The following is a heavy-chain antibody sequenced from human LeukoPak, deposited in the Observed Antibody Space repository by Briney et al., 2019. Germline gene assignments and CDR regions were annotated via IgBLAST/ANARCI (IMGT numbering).Heavy chain of an antibody. CDR3: AKGNWNGVWDGMDV. D-gene: IGHD1-1*01. V-gene: IGHV3-23*01. CDR2: ISGSGGST. CDR1: GFTFSSYA. J-gene: IGHJ6*02. Sequence: SGGSLRLSCAASGFTFSSYAMSWVRQAPGKGLEWVSAISGSGGSTYYADSVKGRFTISRVNSKNTLYLQMNSLRAEDTAVYYCAKGNWNGVWDGMDVWGQGTTVTVSS.